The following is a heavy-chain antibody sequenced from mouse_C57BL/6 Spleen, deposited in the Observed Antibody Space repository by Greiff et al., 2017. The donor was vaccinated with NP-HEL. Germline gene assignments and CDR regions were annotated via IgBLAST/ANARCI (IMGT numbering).Heavy chain of an antibody. CDR3: TRDSSGLYAMDY. CDR2: IAPEDGDT. V-gene: IGHV14-1*01. Sequence: VQLKESGAELVRPGASVKLSCTASGFNIKAYYMHWVKQRPEQGLEWIGRIAPEDGDTEYAPKFQGKATMTADTSSNTAYLQLSSLTSEDTAVYYCTRDSSGLYAMDYWGQGTSVTVSS. CDR1: GFNIKAYY. D-gene: IGHD3-2*02. J-gene: IGHJ4*01.